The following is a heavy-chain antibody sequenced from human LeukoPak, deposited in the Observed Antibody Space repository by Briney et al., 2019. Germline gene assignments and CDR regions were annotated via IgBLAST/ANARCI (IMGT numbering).Heavy chain of an antibody. CDR1: GGSISSGSYY. CDR2: IYTSGST. V-gene: IGHV4-61*02. D-gene: IGHD5/OR15-5a*01. J-gene: IGHJ3*02. CDR3: ARSSRSTETAFDI. Sequence: SETLSLTCTDSGGSISSGSYYWSWIRQPAGKGLEWIGRIYTSGSTNYNPSLKSRVTISVDTSKNQFSLKLSSVTAADTAVYYCARSSRSTETAFDIWGQGTMVTVSS.